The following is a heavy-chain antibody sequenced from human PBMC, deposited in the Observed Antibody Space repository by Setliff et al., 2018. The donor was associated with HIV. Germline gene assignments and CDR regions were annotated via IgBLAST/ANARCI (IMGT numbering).Heavy chain of an antibody. CDR3: ASLDGSESPYIYYYYMDV. V-gene: IGHV4-39*01. Sequence: ETLSLTCTVSGGSISTSRYYWGWIRQPPGKGLEWIGSINYRGNTYYNPSLKSRAAISVDTSKNQTSLKLSSVTAADTAVYYCASLDGSESPYIYYYYMDVWGKGTAVTVSS. J-gene: IGHJ6*03. CDR1: GGSISTSRYY. D-gene: IGHD3-10*01. CDR2: INYRGNT.